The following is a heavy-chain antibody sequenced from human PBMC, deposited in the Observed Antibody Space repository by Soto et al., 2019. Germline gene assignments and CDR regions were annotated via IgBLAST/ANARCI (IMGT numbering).Heavy chain of an antibody. CDR2: ISSSSSTI. V-gene: IGHV3-48*02. CDR1: GFTFSSYS. J-gene: IGHJ4*02. Sequence: EVQLVESGGGLVQPGGSLRLSCAASGFTFSSYSMNWVRQAPGKGLEWVSYISSSSSTIYYADSVKGRFTISRDNAKNSLYLQMNSLRDEDTAVYYCARDKSRGSGWYLEDPAGGNDYWGQGTLVTVSS. CDR3: ARDKSRGSGWYLEDPAGGNDY. D-gene: IGHD6-19*01.